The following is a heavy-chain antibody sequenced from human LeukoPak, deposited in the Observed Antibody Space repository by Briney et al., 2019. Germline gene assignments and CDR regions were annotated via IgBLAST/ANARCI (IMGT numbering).Heavy chain of an antibody. J-gene: IGHJ5*02. CDR2: LNARATSP. CDR3: AKEAWFGELALDR. D-gene: IGHD3-10*01. Sequence: PGGSLRLSCAASGFPFSNYAMSWVRQAPGKGLEWVSVLNARATSPHYADSVKGRFTISRDNSKNTLYLQMDRLRAEDTAVYHGAKEAWFGELALDRWGQGTLVTVSS. CDR1: GFPFSNYA. V-gene: IGHV3-23*01.